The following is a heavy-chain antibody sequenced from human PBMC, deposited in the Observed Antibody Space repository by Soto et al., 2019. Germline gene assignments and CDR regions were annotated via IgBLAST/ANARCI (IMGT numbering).Heavy chain of an antibody. D-gene: IGHD5-12*01. Sequence: EVQLVESGGGLVQPGESLRLSCAASGFTVSSNYMSWVRQAPGKGLEWVSLIYSGGTTDYADSVKGRFTISSDNSKNTLYLQMNSLRAEDTAVYYCAARNIVAPYWGQGTLVTVSS. CDR2: IYSGGTT. CDR3: AARNIVAPY. CDR1: GFTVSSNY. J-gene: IGHJ4*02. V-gene: IGHV3-66*01.